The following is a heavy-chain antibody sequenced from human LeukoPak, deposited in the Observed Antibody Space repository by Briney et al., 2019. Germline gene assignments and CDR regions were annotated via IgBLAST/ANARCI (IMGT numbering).Heavy chain of an antibody. Sequence: PGRSLRLSCAASGFTFSSYAMHWVRQAPGKGLEWVAVISYDGSNKYYADSVKGRFTISRDNSKNTLYLQMNSLRAEDTAVYYCARDGGSWYNWFDPWGQGTLVTVSS. D-gene: IGHD6-13*01. CDR1: GFTFSSYA. CDR3: ARDGGSWYNWFDP. V-gene: IGHV3-30-3*01. CDR2: ISYDGSNK. J-gene: IGHJ5*02.